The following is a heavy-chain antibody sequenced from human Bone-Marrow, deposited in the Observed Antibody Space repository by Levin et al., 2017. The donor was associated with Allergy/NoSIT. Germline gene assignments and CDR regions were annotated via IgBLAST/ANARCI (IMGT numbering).Heavy chain of an antibody. Sequence: LSLTCAASGFTFSSYAMSWVRQAPGKGLEWVSGISDSGRSTVYGDPVKGRFTISRDNSKNTVHLQMNTLRVEDTAVYYCAKDDNSGSGYYTWGNFDYWGRGTLVTVSP. CDR1: GFTFSSYA. V-gene: IGHV3-23*01. D-gene: IGHD3-16*01. CDR3: AKDDNSGSGYYTWGNFDY. CDR2: ISDSGRST. J-gene: IGHJ4*02.